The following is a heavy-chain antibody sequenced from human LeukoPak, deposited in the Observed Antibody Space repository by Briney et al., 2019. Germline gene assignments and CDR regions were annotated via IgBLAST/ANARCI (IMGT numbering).Heavy chain of an antibody. J-gene: IGHJ6*02. D-gene: IGHD3-22*01. Sequence: ASVKVSCKASGYTFTSYYMHWVRQAPGQGLEWMGIVNPSGGSTSYAQKFQGRVTMTGDTSTSTVYMELSSLRSEDTAVYYCARDIPKDSSGYYWVRYYGMDVWGQGTTVTVSS. CDR1: GYTFTSYY. CDR2: VNPSGGST. V-gene: IGHV1-46*01. CDR3: ARDIPKDSSGYYWVRYYGMDV.